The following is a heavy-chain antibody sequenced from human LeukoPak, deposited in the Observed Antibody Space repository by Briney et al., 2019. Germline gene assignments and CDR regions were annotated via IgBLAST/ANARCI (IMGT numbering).Heavy chain of an antibody. J-gene: IGHJ3*02. CDR2: INPNSGGT. Sequence: ASVKVSCKASGYTFTGYYMHWVRQAPGQGLEWMGRINPNSGGTNYAQKFQGRVNMTRDTSISTAYMERSRLRSEDTAVYYCARDEWLLDAFDIWGQGTMVTVSS. CDR1: GYTFTGYY. V-gene: IGHV1-2*06. CDR3: ARDEWLLDAFDI. D-gene: IGHD6-19*01.